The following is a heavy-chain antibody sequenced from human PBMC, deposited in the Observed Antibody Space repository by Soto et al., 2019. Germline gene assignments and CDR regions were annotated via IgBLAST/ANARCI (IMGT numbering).Heavy chain of an antibody. Sequence: PGGSLRLSCATSGFTFSSYSMNWVRQAPGKGLEWVSSISSSSSYIYYADSVKGRFTISRDNAKNSLYLQMNSLRAEDTAVYYCARDSYGDWLFDYWGQGTLVTVSS. CDR1: GFTFSSYS. CDR3: ARDSYGDWLFDY. V-gene: IGHV3-21*01. D-gene: IGHD2-21*01. J-gene: IGHJ4*02. CDR2: ISSSSSYI.